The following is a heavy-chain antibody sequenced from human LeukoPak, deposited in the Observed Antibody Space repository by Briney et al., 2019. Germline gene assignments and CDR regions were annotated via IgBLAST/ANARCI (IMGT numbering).Heavy chain of an antibody. Sequence: GGSLRLSCAASGFTFSSYEMNWVRQAPGKGLEWVSYISSSGSTIYYADSVKGRFTISRDNAKNSLHLQMNSLRAEDTAVYYCARYTAVAGTYDAFDIWGQGTMVTVSS. J-gene: IGHJ3*02. V-gene: IGHV3-48*03. CDR1: GFTFSSYE. CDR3: ARYTAVAGTYDAFDI. D-gene: IGHD6-19*01. CDR2: ISSSGSTI.